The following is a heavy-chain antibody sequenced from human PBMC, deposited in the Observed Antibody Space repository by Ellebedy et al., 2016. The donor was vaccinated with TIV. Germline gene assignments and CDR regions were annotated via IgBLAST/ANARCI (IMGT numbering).Heavy chain of an antibody. CDR3: TKWEMRLNHFTD. CDR2: INEHGRDT. CDR1: GFAFSSYP. V-gene: IGHV3-23*01. D-gene: IGHD1-26*01. Sequence: PGGSLRLSCAASGFAFSSYPMSWVRQAPGKGLEWVSGINEHGRDTFHADSVKGRFTISRDNARNTVHLQLNGLSAEDTAVYYCTKWEMRLNHFTDWGRGALVTVSS. J-gene: IGHJ4*02.